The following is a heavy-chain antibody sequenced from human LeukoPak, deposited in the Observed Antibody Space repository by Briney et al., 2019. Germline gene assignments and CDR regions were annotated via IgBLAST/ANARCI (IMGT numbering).Heavy chain of an antibody. J-gene: IGHJ6*03. V-gene: IGHV4-59*08. CDR3: ARQIRATVNYMDV. Sequence: SETLSLTCTVSGGSISSYYWSWIRQPPGKGLEWSGYIYYSGSTNYNPSLKSRVTISVDTSKNQFSLRLSSVTAADTAVYYCARQIRATVNYMDVCGKGTTVTVSS. CDR1: GGSISSYY. CDR2: IYYSGST. D-gene: IGHD4-11*01.